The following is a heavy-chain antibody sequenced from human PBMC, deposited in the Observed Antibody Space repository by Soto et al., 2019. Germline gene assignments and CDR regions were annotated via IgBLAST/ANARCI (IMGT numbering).Heavy chain of an antibody. D-gene: IGHD6-13*01. Sequence: QVQLVQSGAEVKKPGSSVKVSCKASGGTFSSYTISWVRRAPGQGLEWMGRIIPILGIANYAQKFQGRVTITADKSTSTAYMELSSLRSEDTAVYYCARAPIAAAGSYGMDVWGQGTTVTVSS. CDR2: IIPILGIA. CDR3: ARAPIAAAGSYGMDV. V-gene: IGHV1-69*02. CDR1: GGTFSSYT. J-gene: IGHJ6*02.